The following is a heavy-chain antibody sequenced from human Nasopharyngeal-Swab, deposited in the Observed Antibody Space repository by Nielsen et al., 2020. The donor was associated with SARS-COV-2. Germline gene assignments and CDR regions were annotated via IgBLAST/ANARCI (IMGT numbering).Heavy chain of an antibody. CDR3: ARLYCGGDCYSEDCYGMDV. CDR1: GYTFTSYG. J-gene: IGHJ6*02. CDR2: ISAYNGNT. Sequence: ASVKVSCKASGYTFTSYGISWVRQAPGQGLEWMGWISAYNGNTNYAQKLQGRVTMTTDTSTSTAYMELRSLRSDDTAVYYCARLYCGGDCYSEDCYGMDVWGQGTTVTVSS. V-gene: IGHV1-18*01. D-gene: IGHD2-21*02.